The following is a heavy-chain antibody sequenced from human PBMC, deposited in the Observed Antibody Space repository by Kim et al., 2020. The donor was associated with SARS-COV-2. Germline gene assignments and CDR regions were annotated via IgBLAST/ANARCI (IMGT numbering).Heavy chain of an antibody. Sequence: GGSLRLSCAASGFTFSSYAMHWVRQAPGKGLEWVAVISYDGSNKYYADSVKGRFTISRDNSKNTLYLQMNSLRAEDTAVYYCAREDSSYGYRWDYWGQGTLVTVSS. CDR2: ISYDGSNK. V-gene: IGHV3-30*04. J-gene: IGHJ4*02. CDR1: GFTFSSYA. CDR3: AREDSSYGYRWDY. D-gene: IGHD5-18*01.